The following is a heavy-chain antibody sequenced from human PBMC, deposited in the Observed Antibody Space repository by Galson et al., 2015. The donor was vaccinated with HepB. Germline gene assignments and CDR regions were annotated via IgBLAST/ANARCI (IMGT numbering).Heavy chain of an antibody. V-gene: IGHV4-4*02. CDR3: ARDRDYYNSSGPTLRGYYYGMDV. CDR1: GGSISSSNW. CDR2: IYHSGST. D-gene: IGHD3-22*01. Sequence: SETLSLTCAVSGGSISSSNWWSWVRQPPGKGLEWIGEIYHSGSTNYNPSLKSRVTISVDKSKNQFSLKLSSVTAADTAVYYCARDRDYYNSSGPTLRGYYYGMDVWGQGTTVTVSS. J-gene: IGHJ6*02.